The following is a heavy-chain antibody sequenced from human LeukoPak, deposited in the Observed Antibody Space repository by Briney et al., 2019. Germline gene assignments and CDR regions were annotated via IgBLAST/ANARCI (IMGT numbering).Heavy chain of an antibody. D-gene: IGHD5-24*01. CDR2: ISGSSSYI. J-gene: IGHJ3*02. CDR1: GFTFSSYS. CDR3: ARGRRDGAHGAFDI. Sequence: GGSLRLSCAASGFTFSSYSMNWVRHAPGKGLEGVSSISGSSSYIYYADSVKSRFTTSREDAKNSLYLQMNSLRAEDTTVYYCARGRRDGAHGAFDIWGQGTMVTVSS. V-gene: IGHV3-21*01.